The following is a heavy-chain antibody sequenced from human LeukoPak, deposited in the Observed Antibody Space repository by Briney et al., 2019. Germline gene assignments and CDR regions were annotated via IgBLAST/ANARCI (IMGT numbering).Heavy chain of an antibody. CDR2: IRSKANSYAT. CDR1: GFTFSGSA. Sequence: VGSLRLSCAASGFTFSGSAMHWVRQASGKGLEWVGRIRSKANSYATAYAASVKGRFTISRDDSKNTAYLQMNSLKTEDTAVYYCTRHGGRIAVADNYWGQGTLVTVSS. D-gene: IGHD6-19*01. CDR3: TRHGGRIAVADNY. J-gene: IGHJ4*02. V-gene: IGHV3-73*01.